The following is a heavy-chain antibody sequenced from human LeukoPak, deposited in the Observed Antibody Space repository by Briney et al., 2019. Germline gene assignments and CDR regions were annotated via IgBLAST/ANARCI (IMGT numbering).Heavy chain of an antibody. V-gene: IGHV3-21*01. CDR1: GFTFSSYS. CDR2: ISSSSSYI. CDR3: ARDKPSTSRTFDI. Sequence: GGSLRLSCAASGFTFSSYSMNWVRQAPGKGLEWVSSISSSSSYIYYADSVKGRFTISRDNAKNSLYLQMNSLRAEDTAVYYCARDKPSTSRTFDIWGQGTMVTVSS. J-gene: IGHJ3*02. D-gene: IGHD2-2*01.